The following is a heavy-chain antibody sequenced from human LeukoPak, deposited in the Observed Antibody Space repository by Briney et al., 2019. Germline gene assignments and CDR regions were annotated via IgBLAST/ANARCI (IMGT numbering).Heavy chain of an antibody. CDR2: IIGDGSAK. CDR3: ATSHDSAGNT. CDR1: GFTFSSYW. J-gene: IGHJ5*02. Sequence: GGSLRLSCAASGFTFSSYWMSWVRQAPGKGLEWVANIIGDGSAKYHVDSVKGRFTISRDNAKNSLYLQMSSLRVEDTAVYYCATSHDSAGNTWGQGTLVTVSS. V-gene: IGHV3-7*01. D-gene: IGHD2-15*01.